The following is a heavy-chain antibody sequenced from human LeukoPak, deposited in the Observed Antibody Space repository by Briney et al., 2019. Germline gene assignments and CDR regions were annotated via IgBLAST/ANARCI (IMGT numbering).Heavy chain of an antibody. CDR2: ISWNSGSI. V-gene: IGHV3-9*01. CDR1: GFTFDDYA. Sequence: GGSLRFSCAASGFTFDDYAMHWVRQAPGKGLEWVSGISWNSGSIGYADSVKGRFTISRDNAKNSLYLQMNSLRAEDTALYYCAKDIEDRLLPRSFDIWGQGTMVTVSS. CDR3: AKDIEDRLLPRSFDI. D-gene: IGHD1-26*01. J-gene: IGHJ3*02.